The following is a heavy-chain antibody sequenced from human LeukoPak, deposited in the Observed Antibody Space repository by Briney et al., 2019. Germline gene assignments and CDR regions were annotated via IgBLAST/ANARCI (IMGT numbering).Heavy chain of an antibody. D-gene: IGHD2-2*01. CDR2: IYYSGST. V-gene: IGHV4-59*12. CDR3: ARDLRGHSTSPGPTWFDP. J-gene: IGHJ5*02. Sequence: SETLSLTCTVSGGSISSYYWSWIRQPPGKGLEWIGYIYYSGSTNYNPSLKSRVTISVDTSKNQFSLKLSSVTAADTAVYYCARDLRGHSTSPGPTWFDPWGQGTLVTVSS. CDR1: GGSISSYY.